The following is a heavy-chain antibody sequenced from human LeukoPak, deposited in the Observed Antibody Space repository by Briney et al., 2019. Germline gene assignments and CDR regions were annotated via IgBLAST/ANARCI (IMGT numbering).Heavy chain of an antibody. Sequence: GSLRLSCAASEFTVSVNYMSWVRQAPGKGLEWIGSIYYSGSTYYNPSFKSRVTKSVDTSKNQFSLKLRSVTAADTAVYYCARVESGSLYFDYWGQGTLVTVSS. CDR1: EFTVSVNY. J-gene: IGHJ4*02. CDR3: ARVESGSLYFDY. CDR2: IYYSGST. D-gene: IGHD1-26*01. V-gene: IGHV4-38-2*01.